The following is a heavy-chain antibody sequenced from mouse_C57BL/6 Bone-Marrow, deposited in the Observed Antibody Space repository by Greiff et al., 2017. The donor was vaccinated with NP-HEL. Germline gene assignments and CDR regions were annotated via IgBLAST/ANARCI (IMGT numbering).Heavy chain of an antibody. D-gene: IGHD1-1*01. CDR3: ARARYYGSSYLDY. J-gene: IGHJ2*01. Sequence: VQLQQSGAELVRPGTSVKVSCKASGYAFTNYLIEWVKQRPGQGLEWIGVINPGSGGTNYNEKFKGKATLTADKSSSTAYMQLSSLTSEDSAVYFCARARYYGSSYLDYWGQGTTLTVSS. CDR1: GYAFTNYL. CDR2: INPGSGGT. V-gene: IGHV1-54*01.